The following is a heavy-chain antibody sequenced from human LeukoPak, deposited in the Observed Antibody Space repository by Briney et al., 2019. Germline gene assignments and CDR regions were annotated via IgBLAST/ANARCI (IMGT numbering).Heavy chain of an antibody. Sequence: GASVKVSCKASGYTFTGYYMHWVRQAPGQGLEWMGWINPNSGGANYAQKFQGRVTMTRDTSISTAYMELSRLRSDDTAVYYCARASYSSGWSDYWGQGTLVTVSS. J-gene: IGHJ4*02. CDR2: INPNSGGA. CDR3: ARASYSSGWSDY. D-gene: IGHD6-19*01. V-gene: IGHV1-2*02. CDR1: GYTFTGYY.